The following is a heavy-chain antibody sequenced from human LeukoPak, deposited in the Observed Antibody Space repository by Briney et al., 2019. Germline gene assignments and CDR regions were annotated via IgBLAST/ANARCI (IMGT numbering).Heavy chain of an antibody. CDR3: VRTEVSSGSEDY. J-gene: IGHJ4*02. CDR1: GGSISSYY. D-gene: IGHD6-19*01. Sequence: SETLSLTCTVSGGSISSYYWSWVRQPPGEGLEWIGYIYYSGSTNYNPSLKSRVTISLDTSKNQFSLKLSSVTAADTAVYYCVRTEVSSGSEDYWGQGTLVTVSS. CDR2: IYYSGST. V-gene: IGHV4-59*08.